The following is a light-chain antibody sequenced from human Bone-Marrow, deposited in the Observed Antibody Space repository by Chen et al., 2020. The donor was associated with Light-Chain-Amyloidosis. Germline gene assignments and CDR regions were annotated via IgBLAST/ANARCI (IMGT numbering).Light chain of an antibody. CDR3: QQYHSYSQT. CDR2: QTS. Sequence: DIQMTQSPSTLSASVGDRVTITCRASQSIDSWLAWYQQKPGQAPKLLIYQTSTLKSGVTSRFSGSGSGTEYTLTISSLQPDDFATYYCQQYHSYSQTFGHGTKVEIK. J-gene: IGKJ1*01. V-gene: IGKV1-5*03. CDR1: QSIDSW.